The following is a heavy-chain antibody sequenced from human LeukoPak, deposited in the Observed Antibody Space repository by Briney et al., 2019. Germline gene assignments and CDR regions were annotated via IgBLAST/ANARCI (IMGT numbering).Heavy chain of an antibody. D-gene: IGHD3-22*01. Sequence: TGGSLRLSCAASGFTFSDYYMSWIRQAPGKGLEWVSYIGSSGSTIYYADSVKGRFTISRDNAKNSLYLQMNSLRAEDTAVYYCTTPSGGYLYGMDVWGQGTTVTVSS. J-gene: IGHJ6*02. CDR2: IGSSGSTI. CDR1: GFTFSDYY. V-gene: IGHV3-11*01. CDR3: TTPSGGYLYGMDV.